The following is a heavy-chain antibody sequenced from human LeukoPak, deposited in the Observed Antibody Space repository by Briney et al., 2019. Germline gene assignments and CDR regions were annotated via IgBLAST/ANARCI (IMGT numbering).Heavy chain of an antibody. J-gene: IGHJ6*03. CDR1: GGTFNSYA. Sequence: ASVKVSCKASGGTFNSYAISWVRQAPGQGLEWMGGIIPIFGTANYAQKFQGRVTITADKSTSTAYMELSSLRSEDTAVYYCASSLGNYDILTGPRHLYYYYYMDVWGKGTTVTVSS. D-gene: IGHD3-9*01. CDR2: IIPIFGTA. CDR3: ASSLGNYDILTGPRHLYYYYYMDV. V-gene: IGHV1-69*06.